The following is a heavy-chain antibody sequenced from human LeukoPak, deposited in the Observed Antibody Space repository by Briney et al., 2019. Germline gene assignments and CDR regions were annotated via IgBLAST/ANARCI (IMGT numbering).Heavy chain of an antibody. V-gene: IGHV3-23*01. CDR2: ISGGGVTT. J-gene: IGHJ6*02. Sequence: GGSPRLSCVGSGFTSIAYALTWARQAPGKGLEWVSGISGGGVTTYYADSVKGRFTISRDNSKNTLYLQMNSLRADDTAIYYCARNQQLGGHSYYYYGMDVWGQGTTVTVSS. CDR1: GFTSIAYA. CDR3: ARNQQLGGHSYYYYGMDV. D-gene: IGHD3-16*01.